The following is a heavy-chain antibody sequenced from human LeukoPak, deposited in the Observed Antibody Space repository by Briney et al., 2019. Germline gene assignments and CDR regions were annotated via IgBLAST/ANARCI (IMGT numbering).Heavy chain of an antibody. J-gene: IGHJ4*02. CDR2: ISYDGSNK. CDR3: AKSMVATTMTFDY. Sequence: GRSLRLSCAASGFTFSSYGIHWVRQAPGKGLEWVAVISYDGSNKYYADSVKGRFTISRDNSKNTLYLQMNSLRAEDTAVYYCAKSMVATTMTFDYWGQGTLVTVSS. CDR1: GFTFSSYG. V-gene: IGHV3-30*18. D-gene: IGHD5-12*01.